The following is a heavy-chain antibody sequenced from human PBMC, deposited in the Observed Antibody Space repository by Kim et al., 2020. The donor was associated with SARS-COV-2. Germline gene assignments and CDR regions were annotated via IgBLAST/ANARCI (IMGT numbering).Heavy chain of an antibody. J-gene: IGHJ4*02. Sequence: GGSLRLSCAASGCTFSRDWMSWVRQAPGKGREWVASIKEDGSEQNYGDSVTGRFIISRDNRKNSLLLQMSSLRAEDTAVYYCAREYNWGQGTLVTVPS. D-gene: IGHD1-1*01. CDR3: AREYN. CDR2: IKEDGSEQ. V-gene: IGHV3-7*01. CDR1: GCTFSRDW.